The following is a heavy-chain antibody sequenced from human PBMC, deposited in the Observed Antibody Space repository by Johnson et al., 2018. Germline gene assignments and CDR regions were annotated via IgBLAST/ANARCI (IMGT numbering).Heavy chain of an antibody. J-gene: IGHJ6*02. CDR1: GLTFSGYG. CDR2: ISNDGSNE. Sequence: QVQLVESGGGVVQPGRSLRLSCVASGLTFSGYGMHWVRQAPGRGLEWVAVISNDGSNEYYADSVKGRFSISRDNSKNTLYLQMNRPRAGDTAMYYCAKDVGPSVSYYYYVMDIWGQGTTVTVSS. D-gene: IGHD1-26*01. CDR3: AKDVGPSVSYYYYVMDI. V-gene: IGHV3-30*18.